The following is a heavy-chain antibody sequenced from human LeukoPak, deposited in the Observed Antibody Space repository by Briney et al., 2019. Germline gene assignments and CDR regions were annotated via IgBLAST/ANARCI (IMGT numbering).Heavy chain of an antibody. D-gene: IGHD5-18*01. CDR1: GYPFPSYY. J-gene: IGHJ4*02. Sequence: ASVKVSFKASGYPFPSYYMHWVRPAPGQGLGWMGIINPSGGSTSYAQKFQGRVTMTRDTSTSTVYMELSGLRSEDTAVYYCARDPGRRTHVDTAMPTFDYWGQGTLVTVSS. CDR2: INPSGGST. V-gene: IGHV1-46*01. CDR3: ARDPGRRTHVDTAMPTFDY.